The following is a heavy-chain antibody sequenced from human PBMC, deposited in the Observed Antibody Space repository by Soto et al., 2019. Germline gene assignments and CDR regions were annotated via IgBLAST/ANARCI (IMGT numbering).Heavy chain of an antibody. CDR1: GGSISSSSYY. CDR2: IYYSGST. Sequence: SETLSLTCTVSGGSISSSSYYWGWIRQPPGKGLEWIGSIYYSGSTYYNPSLKSRVTISVDTSKNQFSLKLSSVTAADTAVYYCARLSPSGRSNWDDAYYYGMDVWGQGTTVTVSS. J-gene: IGHJ6*02. CDR3: ARLSPSGRSNWDDAYYYGMDV. V-gene: IGHV4-39*01. D-gene: IGHD1-1*01.